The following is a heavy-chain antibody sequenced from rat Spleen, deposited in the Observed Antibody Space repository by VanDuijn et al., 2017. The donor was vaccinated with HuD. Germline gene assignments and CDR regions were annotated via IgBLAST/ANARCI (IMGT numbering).Heavy chain of an antibody. CDR2: ISSGGST. Sequence: QVQPKESGPGLVQPSQTLSLTCTVSGFSLTSNGVSWVRQPPGKGLEWIAAISSGGSTYFNSVLKSRLSISRDTSKSQVFLKMNSLQTEDTAIYFCTRDPITTRDYFDYWGQGVMVTVSS. CDR3: TRDPITTRDYFDY. D-gene: IGHD1-1*01. J-gene: IGHJ2*01. V-gene: IGHV2S12*01. CDR1: GFSLTSNG.